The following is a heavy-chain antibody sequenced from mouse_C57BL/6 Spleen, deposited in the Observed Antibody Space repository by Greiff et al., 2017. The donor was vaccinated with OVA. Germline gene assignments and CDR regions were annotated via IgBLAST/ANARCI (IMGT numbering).Heavy chain of an antibody. J-gene: IGHJ4*01. CDR1: GFNIKDYY. Sequence: EVQLVESGAELVKPGASVKLSCTASGFNIKDYYMHWVKQRTEQGLEWIGRIDPEDGDTKYAPKFQGKATITADTSSNTAYLQLSSLTSEDTAVYYGAREVYYGSSYYAMDYWGQGTSVTVSS. D-gene: IGHD1-1*01. V-gene: IGHV14-2*01. CDR2: IDPEDGDT. CDR3: AREVYYGSSYYAMDY.